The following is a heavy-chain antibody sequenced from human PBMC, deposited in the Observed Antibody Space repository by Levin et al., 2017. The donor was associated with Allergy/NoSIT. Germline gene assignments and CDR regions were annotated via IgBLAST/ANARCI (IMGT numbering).Heavy chain of an antibody. CDR3: ARDPAEDPLGYFDWLFY. J-gene: IGHJ4*02. CDR1: GFTFSSYS. Sequence: GGSLRLSCAASGFTFSSYSMNWVRQAPGKGLEWVSYISGSGNARYYADSVKGRFTISRDNAKNSLYLQMDSLGAEDTAVYYCARDPAEDPLGYFDWLFYWGQGTLVTVSS. CDR2: ISGSGNAR. D-gene: IGHD3-9*01. V-gene: IGHV3-48*01.